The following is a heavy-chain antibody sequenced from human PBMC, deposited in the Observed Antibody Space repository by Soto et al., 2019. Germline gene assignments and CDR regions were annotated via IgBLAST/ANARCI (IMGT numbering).Heavy chain of an antibody. D-gene: IGHD2-21*02. CDR2: INSGNGNT. J-gene: IGHJ4*02. V-gene: IGHV1-3*01. Sequence: ASVKVSCKASGYTFSSYAMHWVRQAPGQRLEWMGWINSGNGNTKYSQNFQGRVTITRDTAASTAYMQLSSLRSEDTAVYYCARDWPDHCGGDCYFDHWGQGTLVTVSS. CDR1: GYTFSSYA. CDR3: ARDWPDHCGGDCYFDH.